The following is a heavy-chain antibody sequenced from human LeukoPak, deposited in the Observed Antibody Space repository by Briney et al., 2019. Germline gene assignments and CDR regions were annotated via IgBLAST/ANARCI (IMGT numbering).Heavy chain of an antibody. D-gene: IGHD3-22*01. J-gene: IGHJ5*02. CDR3: ARGNMIENWFDP. V-gene: IGHV1-69*13. CDR1: GGTFSSYA. CDR2: IIPIFGTA. Sequence: GASVKVSCKASGGTFSSYAISWVRQAPGQGLEWMGGIIPIFGTANYAQKFQGRVTITADESTSTAYMELSSLRSEDTAVYYCARGNMIENWFDPWGQGTLVTVSS.